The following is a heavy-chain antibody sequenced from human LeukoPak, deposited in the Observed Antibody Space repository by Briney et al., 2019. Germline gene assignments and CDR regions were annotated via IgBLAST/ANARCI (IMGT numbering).Heavy chain of an antibody. V-gene: IGHV1-46*01. CDR3: ARESGGSYYAAFDY. J-gene: IGHJ4*02. CDR2: INPSGGST. Sequence: ASVKVSCKASGYTFSGHYLHWVRQAPGQGLEWMGIINPSGGSTSYAQKFQGRVTMTRDTTTSTVYMELSSLRSEDTAVYYCARESGGSYYAAFDYWGQGTLVTVSS. CDR1: GYTFSGHY. D-gene: IGHD1-26*01.